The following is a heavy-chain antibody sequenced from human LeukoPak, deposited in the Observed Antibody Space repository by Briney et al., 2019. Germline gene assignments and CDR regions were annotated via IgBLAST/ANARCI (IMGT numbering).Heavy chain of an antibody. J-gene: IGHJ6*03. D-gene: IGHD2-15*01. CDR1: GFTFSSYS. CDR3: ARGRRHCSGGSCYSIYYYMDV. Sequence: GGSLRLSCAASGFTFSSYSMNWVRQAPGKGLEWVSSISSSSSYIYYADSVKGRFTISRDNAKNSLYLQMNRLRAEDTAVYYCARGRRHCSGGSCYSIYYYMDVWGKGTTVTVSS. CDR2: ISSSSSYI. V-gene: IGHV3-21*01.